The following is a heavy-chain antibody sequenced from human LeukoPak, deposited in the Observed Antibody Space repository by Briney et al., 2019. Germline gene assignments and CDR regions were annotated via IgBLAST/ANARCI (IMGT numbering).Heavy chain of an antibody. J-gene: IGHJ4*02. D-gene: IGHD5-12*01. CDR1: GYTFTSYD. Sequence: ASVKVSCTASGYTFTSYDINWVRQAPGQGLEWMGWMNPNSGSTGYAQKFQGRVTITRNTSISTAYMELSGLRSEDTAVYYRARGRSTGYPYYFEYWGQGTLVTVSS. CDR3: ARGRSTGYPYYFEY. V-gene: IGHV1-8*03. CDR2: MNPNSGST.